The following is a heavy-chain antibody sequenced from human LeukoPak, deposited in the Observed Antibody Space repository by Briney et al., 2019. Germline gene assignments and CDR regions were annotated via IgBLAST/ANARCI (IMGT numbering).Heavy chain of an antibody. D-gene: IGHD3-10*01. CDR2: IWYDGSNK. V-gene: IGHV3-33*01. CDR3: ARGDYYGSRGDY. J-gene: IGHJ4*02. Sequence: GGSLRLSCAASGFTFSSYGMHWVRQAPGKGLEWVAVIWYDGSNKYYADSVKGRFTISRDNSKNTLYLQMNSPRAEDTAVYYCARGDYYGSRGDYWGQGTLVTVSS. CDR1: GFTFSSYG.